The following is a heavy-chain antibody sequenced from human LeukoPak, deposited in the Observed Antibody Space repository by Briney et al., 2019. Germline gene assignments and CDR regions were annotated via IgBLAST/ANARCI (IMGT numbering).Heavy chain of an antibody. CDR3: ARGSISVAAAGRIDY. J-gene: IGHJ4*02. CDR1: GFTFSDYY. D-gene: IGHD6-13*01. CDR2: ISSGGNTL. Sequence: PGGSLRLSCAASGFTFSDYYVNWIRQAPGKGLEWVSYISSGGNTLYYADSVKGRFTISRDNAKNSLYLQMNSLRAEDTAAYYCARGSISVAAAGRIDYWGQGTLVTVSA. V-gene: IGHV3-11*01.